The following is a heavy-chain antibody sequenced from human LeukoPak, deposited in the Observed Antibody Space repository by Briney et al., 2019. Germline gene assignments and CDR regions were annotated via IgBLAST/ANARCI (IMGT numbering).Heavy chain of an antibody. CDR2: ISAYNGNT. D-gene: IGHD6-13*01. Sequence: ASVKVSCKASGYTFTSYGISWVRQSPGQGLEWMGWISAYNGNTNYAQKLQGRVTMTTDTSTSTAYMELRGLRSDDTAVYYCARTPGYSSQSFVDYWGQGTLVTVSS. CDR1: GYTFTSYG. V-gene: IGHV1-18*01. J-gene: IGHJ4*02. CDR3: ARTPGYSSQSFVDY.